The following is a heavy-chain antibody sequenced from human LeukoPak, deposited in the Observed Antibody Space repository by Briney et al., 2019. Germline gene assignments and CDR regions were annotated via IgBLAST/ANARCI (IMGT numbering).Heavy chain of an antibody. V-gene: IGHV3-48*01. CDR1: GFTFSSYS. J-gene: IGHJ4*02. CDR2: SSSSSSTI. D-gene: IGHD3-3*01. CDR3: ARDERFLEWLLASDY. Sequence: PGGSLRLSCAASGFTFSSYSMNWVRQAPGKGLEWVSYSSSSSSTIYYADSVKGRFTISRDNAKNSLYLQMNSLRAEDTAVYYCARDERFLEWLLASDYWGQGTLVTVSS.